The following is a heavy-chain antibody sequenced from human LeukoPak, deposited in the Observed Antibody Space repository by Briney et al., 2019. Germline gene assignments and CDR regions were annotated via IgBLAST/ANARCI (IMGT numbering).Heavy chain of an antibody. V-gene: IGHV1-46*01. Sequence: ASVKVSCKASGYTFTSYYMHWVRQAPGQGLEWMGIINPSGGSTSYAQKFQGRVTMTRDTSTSTVYMELSSLGSEDTAVYYCARAYYYDSSGYYSLGDYWGQGTLVTVSS. CDR3: ARAYYYDSSGYYSLGDY. J-gene: IGHJ4*02. CDR2: INPSGGST. CDR1: GYTFTSYY. D-gene: IGHD3-22*01.